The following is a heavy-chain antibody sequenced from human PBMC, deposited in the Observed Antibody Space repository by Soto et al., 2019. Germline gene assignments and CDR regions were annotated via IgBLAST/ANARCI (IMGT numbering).Heavy chain of an antibody. CDR1: GFPFRSSW. V-gene: IGHV3-7*03. CDR2: IKDDGSET. CDR3: VNSYAARGWYEGSDY. D-gene: IGHD6-19*01. Sequence: GGALGLSFGASGFPFRSSWITWVRLPPGNGLEWVANIKDDGSETYYVDSVKGRFTISRDNAKNSLYLQMNSLRVEDTAVYYCVNSYAARGWYEGSDYWGRGTVVTVYS. J-gene: IGHJ4*02.